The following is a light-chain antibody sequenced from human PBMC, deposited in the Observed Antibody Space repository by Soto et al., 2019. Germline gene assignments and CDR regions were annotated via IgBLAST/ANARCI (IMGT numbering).Light chain of an antibody. V-gene: IGLV4-69*01. Sequence: QSVLTQSPSASASLGASVKLTCTLGSGHSSYAIAWHQQQPEKGPRYLMKLNSDGSHSKGDGIPDRFSGSSSGAERYLTISSLHSEDEADYYCQTWGTGPAVFGGGTQLTVL. CDR3: QTWGTGPAV. J-gene: IGLJ7*01. CDR2: LNSDGSH. CDR1: SGHSSYA.